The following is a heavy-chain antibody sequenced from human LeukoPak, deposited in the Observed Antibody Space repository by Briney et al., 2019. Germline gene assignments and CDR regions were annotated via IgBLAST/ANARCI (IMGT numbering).Heavy chain of an antibody. D-gene: IGHD2-2*01. J-gene: IGHJ3*02. Sequence: SETLSLTCAVYGGSFSGYYWSWIRQPPGKGLEWIGEINHSGSTNYNPSLKSRVTISVDTSKNQFSLELSSVTAADTAVYYCARGPDIVVVPDNAFDIWGQGTVVTVSS. CDR2: INHSGST. CDR1: GGSFSGYY. CDR3: ARGPDIVVVPDNAFDI. V-gene: IGHV4-34*01.